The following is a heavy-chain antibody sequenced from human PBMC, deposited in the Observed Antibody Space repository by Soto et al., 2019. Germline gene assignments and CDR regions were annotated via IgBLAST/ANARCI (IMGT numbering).Heavy chain of an antibody. V-gene: IGHV4-31*03. CDR2: IYYSGST. Sequence: SETLSLTCTVSGGSISSGGYYWSWIRQHPGKGLEWIGYIYYSGSTYYNPSLKSRVTISVDTSKNQFSLKLSSVTAADTAVYYCARAPTRGRHAFDIWGQGTMVTVSS. J-gene: IGHJ3*02. CDR3: ARAPTRGRHAFDI. CDR1: GGSISSGGYY. D-gene: IGHD5-12*01.